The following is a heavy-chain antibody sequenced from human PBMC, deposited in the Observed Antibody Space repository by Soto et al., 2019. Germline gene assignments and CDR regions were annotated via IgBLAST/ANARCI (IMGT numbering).Heavy chain of an antibody. Sequence: GASVKVSCKTSGGTFSNDAISWVRQAPGQGLEWMGGIIPIYGTTHYAQKFQDRLTLTADESTGTAYMELSSLRSDDTGVYYCARDGMGTIVGGMDVWGQGTTVTVSS. D-gene: IGHD7-27*01. V-gene: IGHV1-69*13. CDR2: IIPIYGTT. J-gene: IGHJ6*02. CDR1: GGTFSNDA. CDR3: ARDGMGTIVGGMDV.